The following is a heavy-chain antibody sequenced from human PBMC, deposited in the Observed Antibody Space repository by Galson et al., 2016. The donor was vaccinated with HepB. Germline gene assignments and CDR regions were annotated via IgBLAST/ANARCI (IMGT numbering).Heavy chain of an antibody. CDR1: GFSFGGYA. V-gene: IGHV3-23*01. CDR3: AKAQKGYTSMVADY. CDR2: ISGSGATT. Sequence: SLRLSCAASGFSFGGYAMTWVRQAPGKGLEWVSGISGSGATTYYADSVRGRFTISRDNSENTVYLQMSSLRAEDTALYYCAKAQKGYTSMVADYWGQGTLVTVSS. J-gene: IGHJ4*02. D-gene: IGHD5-18*01.